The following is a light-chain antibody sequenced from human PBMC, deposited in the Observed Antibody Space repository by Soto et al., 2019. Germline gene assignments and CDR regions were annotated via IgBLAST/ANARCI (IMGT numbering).Light chain of an antibody. CDR3: NSYTTSRTYV. CDR2: EVN. V-gene: IGLV2-14*01. J-gene: IGLJ1*01. CDR1: SSDIGGYNY. Sequence: SALTQPASVSGSPGQSITISCTGTSSDIGGYNYVSWYQQHPGKAPKLMIYEVNNRPSGVSDRFSGSKSGNTASLTISGLQAEDEADYYCNSYTTSRTYVFGTGTKVTVL.